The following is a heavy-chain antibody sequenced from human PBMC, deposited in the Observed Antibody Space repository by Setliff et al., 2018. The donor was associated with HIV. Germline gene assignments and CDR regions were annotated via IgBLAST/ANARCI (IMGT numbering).Heavy chain of an antibody. V-gene: IGHV3-30*02. CDR3: ANPPLKGHLGVGFDY. D-gene: IGHD3-16*01. Sequence: PGGSLRLSCAASVFTFNNYGMHWVRQAPGKGLEWVAFIRYDGSNKYYADSVKGRFTISRDNSRNMLYLQMNSLRAEDTAVYYCANPPLKGHLGVGFDYWGQGTQVTVSS. CDR1: VFTFNNYG. J-gene: IGHJ4*02. CDR2: IRYDGSNK.